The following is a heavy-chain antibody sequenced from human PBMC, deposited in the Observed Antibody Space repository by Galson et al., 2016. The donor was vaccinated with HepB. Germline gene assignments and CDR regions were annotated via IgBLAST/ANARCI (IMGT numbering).Heavy chain of an antibody. J-gene: IGHJ5*02. V-gene: IGHV3-23*01. CDR3: AKANIIMATLGIYLDT. Sequence: SLRLSCATSGFAFNTYAMNWVRQAPGKGLEWVAGVSGHAGSTYYADSVKGRFAISRDNSKNTLFLQMNGLRADDTAVYYCAKANIIMATLGIYLDTWGPGTLVTVSS. D-gene: IGHD5-12*01. CDR1: GFAFNTYA. CDR2: VSGHAGST.